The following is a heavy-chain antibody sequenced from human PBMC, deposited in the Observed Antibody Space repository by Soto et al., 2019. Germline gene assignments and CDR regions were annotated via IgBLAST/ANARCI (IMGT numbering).Heavy chain of an antibody. V-gene: IGHV4-34*01. CDR2: VNPTGST. CDR3: ARSREQWLVDAFGI. Sequence: KPSETLSLTCAVYGGSFSGYYWSWIRQSPGKGLEWIGEVNPTGSTKYNPSLKSRVTISVDTSKNQFSLNLNSVTAADTALYYCARSREQWLVDAFGIWGQGTMVTVSS. CDR1: GGSFSGYY. D-gene: IGHD6-19*01. J-gene: IGHJ3*02.